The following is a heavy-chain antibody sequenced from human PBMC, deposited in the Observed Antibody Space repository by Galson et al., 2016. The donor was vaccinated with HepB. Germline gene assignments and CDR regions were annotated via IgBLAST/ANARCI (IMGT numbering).Heavy chain of an antibody. D-gene: IGHD5-24*01. V-gene: IGHV3-23*01. Sequence: SLRLSCAASGFTFTSHGLSWVRQAPGKGLEWVSVIGGSGGSTYYADSVQGRFTISSDNSKKTLYLQMNNLRVEDTAVYYCARLSGWLPLDAFDMWGQGTVVTVSS. CDR1: GFTFTSHG. J-gene: IGHJ3*02. CDR2: IGGSGGST. CDR3: ARLSGWLPLDAFDM.